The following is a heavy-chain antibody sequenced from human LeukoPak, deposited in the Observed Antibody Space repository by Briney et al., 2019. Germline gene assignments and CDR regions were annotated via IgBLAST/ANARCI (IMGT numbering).Heavy chain of an antibody. Sequence: SETLSLTCTVSGGSISGYYWSWIRQPPAKGLEWIGFIYYTGNTNYNPSLKSRLTISVDTSNNQFSLKVSSVTAADTAVYYCVRSKSGTYSWFDPWGQGTLVTVSS. D-gene: IGHD4-11*01. J-gene: IGHJ5*02. CDR2: IYYTGNT. V-gene: IGHV4-59*01. CDR1: GGSISGYY. CDR3: VRSKSGTYSWFDP.